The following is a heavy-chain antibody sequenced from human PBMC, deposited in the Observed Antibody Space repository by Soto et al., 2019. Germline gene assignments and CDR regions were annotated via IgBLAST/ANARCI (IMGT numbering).Heavy chain of an antibody. J-gene: IGHJ6*03. Sequence: PSQTLSLTCTVSGGSISSYYWSWIRQHPGKGLEWIGYIYYSGSTNYNPSLKSRVTISVDTSKNQFSLKLSSVTAADTAVYYCARGLITMVRGVIITDYYYYYMDVWGKGTTVTVSS. CDR2: IYYSGST. CDR1: GGSISSYY. CDR3: ARGLITMVRGVIITDYYYYYMDV. D-gene: IGHD3-10*01. V-gene: IGHV4-59*01.